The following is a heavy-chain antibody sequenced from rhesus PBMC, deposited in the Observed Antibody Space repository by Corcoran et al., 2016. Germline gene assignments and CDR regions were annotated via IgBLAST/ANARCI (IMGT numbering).Heavy chain of an antibody. V-gene: IGHV4-93*02. CDR2: IYGRLEST. CDR1: GGSISSSNW. CDR3: ASQLVYGDY. D-gene: IGHD6-13*01. J-gene: IGHJ4*01. Sequence: QVQLQESGPGLVKPSETLSLTCAVSGGSISSSNWWSWIRQSPGKGLEWIGYIYGRLESTPSPPSLRGRVPLSTDTSNTQFPLTLSSVTAAATAVYYGASQLVYGDYWGQGVLVTVSS.